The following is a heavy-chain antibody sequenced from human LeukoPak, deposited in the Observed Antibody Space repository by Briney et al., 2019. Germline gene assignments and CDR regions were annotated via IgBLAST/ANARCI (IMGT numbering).Heavy chain of an antibody. Sequence: SVKVSCKASGGTFGSCAISWVRQAPGQGLEWMGRIVPIFGTTHYAQNLQGRATITTDESTGTAYMELSGLRSEDTAVYFCARSYGSGSFLDYWGQGTLVTVSS. D-gene: IGHD3-10*01. J-gene: IGHJ4*02. CDR2: IVPIFGTT. CDR3: ARSYGSGSFLDY. CDR1: GGTFGSCA. V-gene: IGHV1-69*05.